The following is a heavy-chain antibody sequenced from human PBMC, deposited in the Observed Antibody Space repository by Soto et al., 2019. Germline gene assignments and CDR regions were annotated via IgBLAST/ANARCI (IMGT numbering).Heavy chain of an antibody. Sequence: QLQLQESGPGLVKPSETLSLTCSVSDDSINSDKYYWGWIRQPPGKGLEWIGSIYYRGNAYYTPSLQTRATMSLDKSRSQFSRKLNSVTAADSAVYFCARLEGLATISYYFDFWGPGALVTVPS. V-gene: IGHV4-39*01. D-gene: IGHD3-9*01. CDR3: ARLEGLATISYYFDF. CDR2: IYYRGNA. J-gene: IGHJ4*02. CDR1: DDSINSDKYY.